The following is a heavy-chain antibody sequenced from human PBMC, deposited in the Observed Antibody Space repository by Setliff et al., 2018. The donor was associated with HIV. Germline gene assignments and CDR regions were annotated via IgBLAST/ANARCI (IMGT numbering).Heavy chain of an antibody. CDR1: GYSFTNYW. Sequence: GESLKISCKGSGYSFTNYWIGWVRQMPGKGLEWVAIIYPGDSDVRYSPSFQGQVTISADKSISTAYLQWSSLKASDTAMYYCASSITVAAGRSHYYYAMDVWGQGTTVTVSS. V-gene: IGHV5-51*01. CDR2: IYPGDSDV. J-gene: IGHJ6*02. CDR3: ASSITVAAGRSHYYYAMDV. D-gene: IGHD1-20*01.